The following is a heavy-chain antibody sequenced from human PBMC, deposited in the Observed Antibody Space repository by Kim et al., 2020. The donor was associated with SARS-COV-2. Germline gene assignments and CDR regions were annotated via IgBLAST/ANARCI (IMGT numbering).Heavy chain of an antibody. J-gene: IGHJ4*02. D-gene: IGHD3-22*01. Sequence: GGSLRLSCAPSGFSFSAYAMTWVRHVPQKGLEWVATIGGSGQSTNYVDSVKGRFIISRDNDKNVLYLQMNNVRAEDTALYCCAKGSHATKYYYDSSGYPEAYDYWGQGTQVTVSS. CDR2: IGGSGQST. V-gene: IGHV3-23*01. CDR3: AKGSHATKYYYDSSGYPEAYDY. CDR1: GFSFSAYA.